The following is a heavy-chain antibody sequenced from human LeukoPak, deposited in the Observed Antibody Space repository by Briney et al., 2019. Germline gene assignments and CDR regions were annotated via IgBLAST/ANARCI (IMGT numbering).Heavy chain of an antibody. Sequence: GRSLRLSCAASGFTFDDYAMHWVRQAPGKGLEWVSGISWNSGSIGYADSVKGRFTISRDNAKNSLYLQMTSLRAEDTALYYCAKDSGYTVAYGMDVWGQGTTVTVSS. D-gene: IGHD4-23*01. V-gene: IGHV3-9*01. CDR3: AKDSGYTVAYGMDV. CDR1: GFTFDDYA. CDR2: ISWNSGSI. J-gene: IGHJ6*02.